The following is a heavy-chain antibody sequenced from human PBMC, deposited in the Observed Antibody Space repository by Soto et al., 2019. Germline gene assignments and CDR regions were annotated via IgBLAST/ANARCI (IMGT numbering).Heavy chain of an antibody. CDR1: GFTFSSYA. CDR2: ISGSGGRT. J-gene: IGHJ5*02. V-gene: IGHV3-23*01. D-gene: IGHD5-18*01. Sequence: EVQLLESGGGLVQPGGSLRLSCAASGFTFSSYAMSWVRQAPGKGLEWVSAISGSGGRTYYADSVKGRFTISRDNSKNTLYLQMNSLRAEDTAVYYCAKDIEGYSYGYPWGQGTLVTVSS. CDR3: AKDIEGYSYGYP.